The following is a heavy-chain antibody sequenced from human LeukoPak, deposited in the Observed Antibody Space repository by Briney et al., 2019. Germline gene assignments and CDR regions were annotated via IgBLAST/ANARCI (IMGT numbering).Heavy chain of an antibody. J-gene: IGHJ4*02. Sequence: KPSETLSLTCTVSGGSISSYYWSWIRQPPGKGLEWIGSIYYSGSTYYNPSLKSRVTISVDTSKNQFSLKLSSVTAADTAVYYCARPYSSRSLEIDYWGQGTLVTVSS. CDR2: IYYSGST. CDR3: ARPYSSRSLEIDY. D-gene: IGHD6-13*01. CDR1: GGSISSYY. V-gene: IGHV4-59*05.